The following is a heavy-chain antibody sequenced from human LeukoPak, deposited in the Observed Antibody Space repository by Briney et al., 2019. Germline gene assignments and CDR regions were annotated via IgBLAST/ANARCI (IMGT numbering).Heavy chain of an antibody. Sequence: ASVKVSCKASGYTFTGYGISWVRQAPGQGLEWMGWISAYNGNTNYAQKLQGRVTMTTDTSTSTAYMELRSLRSDDTAVYYCAREGFGELIYGMDVWGKGTTVTVSS. D-gene: IGHD3-10*01. V-gene: IGHV1-18*04. CDR1: GYTFTGYG. CDR2: ISAYNGNT. CDR3: AREGFGELIYGMDV. J-gene: IGHJ6*04.